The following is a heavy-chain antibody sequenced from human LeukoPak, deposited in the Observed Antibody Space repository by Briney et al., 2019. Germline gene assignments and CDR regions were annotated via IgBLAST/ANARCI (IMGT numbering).Heavy chain of an antibody. V-gene: IGHV3-53*01. J-gene: IGHJ3*01. CDR3: ATRQGNNFDAFDV. D-gene: IGHD2/OR15-2a*01. CDR1: GFIVSTNY. CDR2: IYSDDSA. Sequence: GGSLRLSCAASGFIVSTNYMSWVRQAPGKGLEWVSVIYSDDSANYADSVKGRFTISRDNSKNTLYLQMSSLRADDTAVYYCATRQGNNFDAFDVWGQGTMVTVSS.